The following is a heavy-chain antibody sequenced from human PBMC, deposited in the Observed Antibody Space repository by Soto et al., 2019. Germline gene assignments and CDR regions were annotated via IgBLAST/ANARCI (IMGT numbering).Heavy chain of an antibody. V-gene: IGHV3-30-3*01. J-gene: IGHJ4*02. Sequence: GGSLRLSCAASGFTFSSYAMRWVRQAPGKGLEWVAVISYDGSNKYYADSVKGRFTISRDNSNNTLYLQMNSLRAEDTAVYYCAGVRTMGMGMIFLDYWGQGTLVTVSS. CDR2: ISYDGSNK. CDR1: GFTFSSYA. D-gene: IGHD3-22*01. CDR3: AGVRTMGMGMIFLDY.